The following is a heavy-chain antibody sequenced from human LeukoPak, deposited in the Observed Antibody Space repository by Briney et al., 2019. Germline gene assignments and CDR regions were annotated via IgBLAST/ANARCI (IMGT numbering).Heavy chain of an antibody. CDR1: GFTVSSNY. CDR3: ARVGIAAALGAFDI. Sequence: AGGSLRLSCAASGFTVSSNYMSWVRQASGKGLEWVSVIYSGGSTYYADSVKGRFTISRDNSKNTLYLQMNSLRAEDTAVYYCARVGIAAALGAFDIWGQGTMVTVSS. CDR2: IYSGGST. V-gene: IGHV3-53*01. D-gene: IGHD6-13*01. J-gene: IGHJ3*02.